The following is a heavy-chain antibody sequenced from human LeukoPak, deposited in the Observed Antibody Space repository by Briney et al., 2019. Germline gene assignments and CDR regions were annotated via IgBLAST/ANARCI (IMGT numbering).Heavy chain of an antibody. D-gene: IGHD3-22*01. Sequence: RTGGSLRLSCAASGFTFDDYGMSWVRQAPGKGLEWVSGINWNGGSTGYADSVKGRFTISRDNAKNSLYLQMNSLRAEDMALYYCAKGVYYDSSGYIDYWGQGTLVTVSS. V-gene: IGHV3-20*04. CDR1: GFTFDDYG. CDR3: AKGVYYDSSGYIDY. CDR2: INWNGGST. J-gene: IGHJ4*02.